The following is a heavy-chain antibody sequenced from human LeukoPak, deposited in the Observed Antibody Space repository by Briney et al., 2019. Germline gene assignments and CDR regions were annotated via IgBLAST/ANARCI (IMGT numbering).Heavy chain of an antibody. CDR3: ARERYSSSWAIRWGYFDY. CDR1: GYTFTSYY. J-gene: IGHJ4*02. CDR2: INPSGGST. Sequence: GASVKVSCKASGYTFTSYYMHWVRQAPGQGLEWMGIINPSGGSTSYAQKFQGRVTMTRDTSTSTVYMELSSLRSEDTAVYYCARERYSSSWAIRWGYFDYWGQGTLVTVSS. V-gene: IGHV1-46*01. D-gene: IGHD6-13*01.